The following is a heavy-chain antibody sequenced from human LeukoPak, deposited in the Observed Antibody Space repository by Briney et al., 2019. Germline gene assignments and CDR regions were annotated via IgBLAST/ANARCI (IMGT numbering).Heavy chain of an antibody. CDR2: IYYSGGT. Sequence: SETLSLTCTVSGGSISSGGYYWSWIRQHPGKGLEWIGYIYYSGGTYYNPSLKSRVTISVDTSKNQFSLKLSSVTAADTAVYYCARSGDSSGYLDYWGQGTLVTVSS. V-gene: IGHV4-31*03. CDR3: ARSGDSSGYLDY. CDR1: GGSISSGGYY. D-gene: IGHD3-22*01. J-gene: IGHJ4*02.